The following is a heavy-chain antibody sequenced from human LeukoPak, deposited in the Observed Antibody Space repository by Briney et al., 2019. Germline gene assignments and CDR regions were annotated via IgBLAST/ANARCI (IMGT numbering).Heavy chain of an antibody. CDR1: GGSISSYY. J-gene: IGHJ4*02. Sequence: ASETLSLTCTVSGGSISSYYWSWIRQPPGKGLEWIGYIYYSGSTNYNPSLKSRVTISVDTSKNQFSLKLSSVTAADTAVYYCARALWIAAAGIDYWGQGTLVTVSS. CDR2: IYYSGST. CDR3: ARALWIAAAGIDY. V-gene: IGHV4-59*12. D-gene: IGHD6-13*01.